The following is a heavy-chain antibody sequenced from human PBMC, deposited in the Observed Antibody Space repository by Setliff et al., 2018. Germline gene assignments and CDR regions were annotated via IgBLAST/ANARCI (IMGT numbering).Heavy chain of an antibody. J-gene: IGHJ4*02. CDR2: INPNSGGT. D-gene: IGHD3-22*01. CDR3: ARGEAMIVEQTDFDY. Sequence: ASVKVSCKASGYTFTGYYMHWVRQAPGQGLEWMGWINPNSGGTNYAQKLQGWVTMTRDTSISTAYMELSRLRSDDTAVYYCARGEAMIVEQTDFDYWGQGTQVTVSS. V-gene: IGHV1-2*04. CDR1: GYTFTGYY.